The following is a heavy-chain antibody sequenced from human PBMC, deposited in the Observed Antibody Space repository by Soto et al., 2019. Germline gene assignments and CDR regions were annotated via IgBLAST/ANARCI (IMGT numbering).Heavy chain of an antibody. V-gene: IGHV3-9*01. CDR3: ANGYNYARSGNPDY. CDR1: GFTFDDYA. J-gene: IGHJ4*02. Sequence: EVQLVESGGGLVQPGRSLRLSCAASGFTFDDYAMHWVRQAPGKGLEWVSGINWNSGSIGYADSVKGRFTISRDNAKNSLYLQMNSLSTEDTALYYCANGYNYARSGNPDYWGQGTLVTVSS. CDR2: INWNSGSI. D-gene: IGHD3-22*01.